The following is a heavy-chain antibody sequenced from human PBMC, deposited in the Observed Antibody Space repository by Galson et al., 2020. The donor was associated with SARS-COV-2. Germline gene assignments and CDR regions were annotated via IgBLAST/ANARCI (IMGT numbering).Heavy chain of an antibody. Sequence: SGPTLVKPTQTLTLTCTFSGFSLSTSGMCVSWIRQPPGKALEWLARIDWDDDKYYSTSLKTRLTISKDTSKNQVVLTMTNMDPVDTATYYCARIPPGHCSSTSCGLWGRGTLVTVSS. CDR3: ARIPPGHCSSTSCGL. J-gene: IGHJ2*01. CDR1: GFSLSTSGMC. V-gene: IGHV2-70*11. CDR2: IDWDDDK. D-gene: IGHD2-2*01.